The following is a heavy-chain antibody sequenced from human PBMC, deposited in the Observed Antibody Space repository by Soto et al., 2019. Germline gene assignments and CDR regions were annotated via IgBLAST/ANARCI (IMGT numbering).Heavy chain of an antibody. CDR1: GGSIFSSY. J-gene: IGHJ5*02. V-gene: IGHV4-59*01. CDR2: VYYSGST. CDR3: ARVQAASSWFDP. Sequence: WETLSLTCTVSGGSIFSSYWTWIRQPPGKGLEWIGNVYYSGSTNYNPSLKSRITISVDTSKNQFSLNLSSVTAADTAVYYCARVQAASSWFDPWGQGTLVTVSS. D-gene: IGHD2-15*01.